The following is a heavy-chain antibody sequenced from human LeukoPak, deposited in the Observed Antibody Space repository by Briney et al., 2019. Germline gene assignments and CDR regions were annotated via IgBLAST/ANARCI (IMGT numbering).Heavy chain of an antibody. V-gene: IGHV3-21*01. CDR1: GFTFSSYS. J-gene: IGHJ5*02. CDR2: ISSSSSYI. CDR3: ARDSDIAVAGTSPWFDP. Sequence: TGGSLRLSCAASGFTFSSYSMNWVRQARGKGLEWVSSISSSSSYIYYADSVKGRFTISRDNAKNSLYLQMNSLRAEDTAVYYCARDSDIAVAGTSPWFDPWGQGTLVTVSS. D-gene: IGHD6-19*01.